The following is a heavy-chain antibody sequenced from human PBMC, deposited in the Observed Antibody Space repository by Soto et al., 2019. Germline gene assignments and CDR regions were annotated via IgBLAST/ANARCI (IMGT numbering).Heavy chain of an antibody. J-gene: IGHJ3*02. D-gene: IGHD3-22*01. CDR3: ARDRTRGDDRHDAFDI. CDR1: GFTFSSYE. Sequence: GGSLRLSCAASGFTFSSYEMNWVRQAPGKGLEWVSYISSSGSTIYYADSVKGRFTISRDNAKNSLYLQMNSLRAEDTAVYYCARDRTRGDDRHDAFDIWGQGTMGTVSS. CDR2: ISSSGSTI. V-gene: IGHV3-48*03.